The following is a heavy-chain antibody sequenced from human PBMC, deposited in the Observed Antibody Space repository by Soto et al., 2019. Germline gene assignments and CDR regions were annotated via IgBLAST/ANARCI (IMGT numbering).Heavy chain of an antibody. CDR1: GGSISSSDW. CDR2: VYDSGST. V-gene: IGHV4-4*02. Sequence: QVQLQESGPGLVKPSGTLSLTCAVTGGSISSSDWWSWVRQPPGKGLEWIGEVYDSGSTNYNPSLKSRVTISVDNSKNQFSLKLRSVTAADTAVYYCARGIGYYSAEYFQHWGQGTLVTVSS. D-gene: IGHD3-22*01. J-gene: IGHJ1*01. CDR3: ARGIGYYSAEYFQH.